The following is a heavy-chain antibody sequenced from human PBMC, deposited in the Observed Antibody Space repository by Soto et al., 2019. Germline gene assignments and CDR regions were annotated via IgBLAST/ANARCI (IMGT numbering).Heavy chain of an antibody. Sequence: EVQLVESGGGLVQPGGSLRLSCAASGFTFSSYWMSWVRQAPGKGLEWVANIKQDGSEKYYVDSVKGRFTISRDNAKNSLYLQMNSLRAEDTAVYYCARGGGYVRFWFDPWGQGTLVTVSS. CDR1: GFTFSSYW. CDR3: ARGGGYVRFWFDP. V-gene: IGHV3-7*01. D-gene: IGHD5-12*01. CDR2: IKQDGSEK. J-gene: IGHJ5*02.